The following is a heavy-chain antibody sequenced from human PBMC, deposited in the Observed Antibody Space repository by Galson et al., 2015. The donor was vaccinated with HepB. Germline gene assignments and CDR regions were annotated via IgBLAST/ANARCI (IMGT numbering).Heavy chain of an antibody. CDR1: GFTFSDSF. CDR3: ARGRGSHRTYGYPFDI. CDR2: INPSGSYA. Sequence: SLRLSCATSGFTFSDSFMSWIRQAPGKGLEWVSFINPSGSYAKYADSVKGRFTISRDNSKNTVYLQMNSLKPEDTAVYYCARGRGSHRTYGYPFDIWGQGTMVTVSS. D-gene: IGHD3-16*01. V-gene: IGHV3-11*06. J-gene: IGHJ3*02.